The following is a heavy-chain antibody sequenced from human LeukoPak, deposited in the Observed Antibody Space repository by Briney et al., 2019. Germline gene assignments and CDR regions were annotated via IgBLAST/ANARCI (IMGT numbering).Heavy chain of an antibody. D-gene: IGHD5-24*01. J-gene: IGHJ4*02. CDR2: ISYDGSNK. V-gene: IGHV3-30*14. CDR3: VKGRRRDGYNYFDY. Sequence: GGSLRLSCAASGFAFSSYAMHWVRQAPGKGLEWVAVISYDGSNKYYADSVKGRFTISRDNSKNTLYLQMSSLRAEDTAVYYCVKGRRRDGYNYFDYWGQGTLVTVSS. CDR1: GFAFSSYA.